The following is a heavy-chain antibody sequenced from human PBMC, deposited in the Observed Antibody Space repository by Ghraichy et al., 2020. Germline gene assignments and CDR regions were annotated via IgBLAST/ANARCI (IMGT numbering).Heavy chain of an antibody. CDR2: IYPGDSDT. J-gene: IGHJ4*02. CDR3: ANNVDTAMVPDYFDY. CDR1: GYSFTSYW. D-gene: IGHD5-18*01. Sequence: GESLNISCKGSGYSFTSYWIGWVRQMPGKGLEWMGIIYPGDSDTRYSPSFQGQVTISADKSISTAYLQWSSLKASDTAMYYCANNVDTAMVPDYFDYWGQGTLVTVSS. V-gene: IGHV5-51*01.